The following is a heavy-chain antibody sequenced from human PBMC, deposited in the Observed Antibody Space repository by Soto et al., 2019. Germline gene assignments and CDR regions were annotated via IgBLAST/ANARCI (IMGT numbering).Heavy chain of an antibody. D-gene: IGHD3-22*01. V-gene: IGHV1-69*13. Sequence: SVEVSCKASGGTFSSYAISWVRQAPGQGLEWMGGIIPIFGTANYAQKFQGRVTITADESTSTAYMELSSLRSEDTAVYYCARQAYYYDSSGYYYGEYYFDYWGQGTLVTVSS. J-gene: IGHJ4*02. CDR3: ARQAYYYDSSGYYYGEYYFDY. CDR2: IIPIFGTA. CDR1: GGTFSSYA.